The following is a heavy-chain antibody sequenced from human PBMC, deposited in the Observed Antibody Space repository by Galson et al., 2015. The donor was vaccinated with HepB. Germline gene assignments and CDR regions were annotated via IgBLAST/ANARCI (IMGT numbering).Heavy chain of an antibody. D-gene: IGHD6-13*01. J-gene: IGHJ3*02. CDR1: GFTFSSYS. CDR2: ISSSSSYI. V-gene: IGHV3-21*01. CDR3: ARLYSTSWYSAFDI. Sequence: SLRLSCAASGFTFSSYSMNWVRQAPGKGLEWVSSISSSSSYIYYADSVKGRFTISRDNAKNSLYLQMNSLRAEDTAVYYCARLYSTSWYSAFDIWGQGTMVTVSS.